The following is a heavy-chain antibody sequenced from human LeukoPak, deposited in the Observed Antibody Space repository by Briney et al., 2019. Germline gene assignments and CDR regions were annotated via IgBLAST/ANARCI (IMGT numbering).Heavy chain of an antibody. CDR1: GGSISSYY. Sequence: SETLSLTCTVSGGSISSYYWSWIRQPPGKGLEWIGYIYYSGSTNYNPSLKSRVTISVDTSKNQFSLKLSSVTAADTAVYYCARDFHCSGGSCYPPGDYWGQGTLVTVSS. CDR2: IYYSGST. V-gene: IGHV4-59*01. CDR3: ARDFHCSGGSCYPPGDY. D-gene: IGHD2-15*01. J-gene: IGHJ4*02.